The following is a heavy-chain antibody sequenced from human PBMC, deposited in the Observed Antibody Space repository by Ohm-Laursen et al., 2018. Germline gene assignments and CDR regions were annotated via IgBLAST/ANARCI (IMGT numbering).Heavy chain of an antibody. CDR2: ISGSGDNT. J-gene: IGHJ5*02. Sequence: SLRLSCAASGFTFSSYSMIWVRQAPGKGLEWVSGISGSGDNTYYADSVKGRFTISRDSSENTVYFQMNDLRAEDTALYYCAKARSAVVFAASNHWGQGALVIVSS. CDR1: GFTFSSYS. V-gene: IGHV3-23*01. D-gene: IGHD2-15*01. CDR3: AKARSAVVFAASNH.